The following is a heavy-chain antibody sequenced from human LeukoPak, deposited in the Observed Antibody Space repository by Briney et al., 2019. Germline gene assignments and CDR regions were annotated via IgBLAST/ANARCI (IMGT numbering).Heavy chain of an antibody. Sequence: ASVKVSCKASGYTFTNYGITWVRQAPGQGLEWMGWINANNGNTNYAQKLQGRVTMTTDTSTSTVYMELRSLRSDDTAVYYCARGPIAAAGGYWGQGTLVTVSS. J-gene: IGHJ4*02. CDR1: GYTFTNYG. CDR2: INANNGNT. CDR3: ARGPIAAAGGY. V-gene: IGHV1-18*01. D-gene: IGHD6-13*01.